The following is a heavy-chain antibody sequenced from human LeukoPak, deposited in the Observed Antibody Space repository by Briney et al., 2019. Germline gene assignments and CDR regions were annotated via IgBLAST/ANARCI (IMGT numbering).Heavy chain of an antibody. D-gene: IGHD6-13*01. Sequence: PGGSLRLSCAASGFTFSSYGMHWVRQAPGKGLEWVAFIRYDGSNKYHADSVKGRFTISRDNSKNTLYLQMNSLRAEDTAVYYCAKGVGSSYYYYYMDVWGKGTTVTISS. V-gene: IGHV3-30*02. CDR3: AKGVGSSYYYYYMDV. CDR2: IRYDGSNK. CDR1: GFTFSSYG. J-gene: IGHJ6*03.